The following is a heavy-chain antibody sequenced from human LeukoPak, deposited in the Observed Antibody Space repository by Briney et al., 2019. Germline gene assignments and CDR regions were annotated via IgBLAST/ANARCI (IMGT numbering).Heavy chain of an antibody. CDR2: IYYTGST. J-gene: IGHJ4*02. V-gene: IGHV4-59*08. CDR1: GGSISSYY. D-gene: IGHD2-15*01. Sequence: SETLSLTCTVSGGSISSYYWSWIRQPPGKGLEWIDYIYYTGSTNYNPSLESRVTISVDTSKNQFSLKLSSVTAADTAVYYCARLREGCSGGSCYSLFDYWGQGTLVTVSS. CDR3: ARLREGCSGGSCYSLFDY.